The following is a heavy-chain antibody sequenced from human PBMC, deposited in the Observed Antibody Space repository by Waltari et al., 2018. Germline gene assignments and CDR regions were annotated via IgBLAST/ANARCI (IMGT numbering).Heavy chain of an antibody. CDR1: GYTFTEFL. Sequence: QVQLVQYGAAVKKSGASVTVSCKASGYTFTEFLIHWVRQAPGQGLEWMGRINPNSGDTSYAQRFQGRVTMTGDTSITTAYMELTGLRSDDTAIYYCARSGGGTTTFGVAEWGQGSLVTVSS. D-gene: IGHD3-3*01. J-gene: IGHJ4*02. V-gene: IGHV1-2*06. CDR3: ARSGGGTTTFGVAE. CDR2: INPNSGDT.